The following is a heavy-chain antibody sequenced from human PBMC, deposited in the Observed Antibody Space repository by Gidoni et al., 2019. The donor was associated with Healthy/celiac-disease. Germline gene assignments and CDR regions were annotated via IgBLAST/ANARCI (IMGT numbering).Heavy chain of an antibody. Sequence: QVQLVESGGGVVQPGRSLRLACAASGFTFSSYGMPWVRQAPGKGLEWVAVISYDGSNKYYADSVKGRFTISRDNSKNTLYLQMNSLRAEDTAVYYCAKDLVVVVPAAISYYMDVWGKGTTVTVSS. CDR3: AKDLVVVVPAAISYYMDV. V-gene: IGHV3-30*18. CDR2: ISYDGSNK. CDR1: GFTFSSYG. D-gene: IGHD2-2*01. J-gene: IGHJ6*03.